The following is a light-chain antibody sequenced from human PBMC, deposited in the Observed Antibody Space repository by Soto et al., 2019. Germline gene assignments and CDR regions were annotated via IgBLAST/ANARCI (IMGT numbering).Light chain of an antibody. J-gene: IGKJ1*01. CDR2: ATS. CDR3: QQYDSSPWT. Sequence: IVLTQSPGTLSLSPGERATLSCRASQSVSSDFLAWYQQKPGQAPRLLIYATSNRATGIPDRFSGSGSGTDFTLTISRLEPEDFAVYHCQQYDSSPWTFGQGTKVDIK. V-gene: IGKV3-20*01. CDR1: QSVSSDF.